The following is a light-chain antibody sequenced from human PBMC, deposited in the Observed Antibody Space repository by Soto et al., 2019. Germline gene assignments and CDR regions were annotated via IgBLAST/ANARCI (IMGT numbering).Light chain of an antibody. CDR2: ATN. CDR1: SSNIGSNT. Sequence: QSVLTQPPSASGTPGQRVTISCSGSSSNIGSNTVNWYQQLPGTAPKLLIYATNQRPPGVPDRFSGSKSGTSASLAISGLQSEDEADYYCAPWDDSLNGPVFGGGTKLTVL. CDR3: APWDDSLNGPV. J-gene: IGLJ3*02. V-gene: IGLV1-44*01.